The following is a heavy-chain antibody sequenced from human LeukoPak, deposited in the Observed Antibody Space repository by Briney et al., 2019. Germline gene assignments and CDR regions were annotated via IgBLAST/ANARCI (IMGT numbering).Heavy chain of an antibody. D-gene: IGHD4-17*01. Sequence: SVKVSSKASGGTFSSYAISWVRQAPGQGLEWMGRIIPIFGIANYAQKFQGRVTITADKSTSTAYMELSSLRSEDTAVYYCARGGRDYGDYDNWFDPWGQGTLVTVSS. J-gene: IGHJ5*02. CDR2: IIPIFGIA. CDR1: GGTFSSYA. CDR3: ARGGRDYGDYDNWFDP. V-gene: IGHV1-69*04.